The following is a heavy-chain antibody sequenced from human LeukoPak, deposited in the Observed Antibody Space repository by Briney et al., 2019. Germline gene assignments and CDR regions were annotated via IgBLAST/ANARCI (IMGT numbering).Heavy chain of an antibody. Sequence: SVKVSCKASAYTFTSYGISLVRHAPGQGLELMGLISAYNGNTNYSQKLQGRVTMTTDTSTSTAYMELRSLRSEDTAVDFCGRMGEYIVVVVAATPFDYWGKGTLVSVSS. CDR3: GRMGEYIVVVVAATPFDY. J-gene: IGHJ4*02. CDR2: ISAYNGNT. D-gene: IGHD2-15*01. V-gene: IGHV1-18*04. CDR1: AYTFTSYG.